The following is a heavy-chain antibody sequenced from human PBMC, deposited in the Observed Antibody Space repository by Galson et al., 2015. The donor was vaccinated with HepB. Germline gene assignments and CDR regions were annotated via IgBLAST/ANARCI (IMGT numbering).Heavy chain of an antibody. CDR2: IYWDDDK. D-gene: IGHD3-22*01. Sequence: PALVKPTQTLTLTCTFSGFSLTSSSVSVAWIRQPPGKALEWLSLIYWDDDKRYSPSLKGRLTITKDPSKNRVVLTVTDMDPVDTATYYCAHSNRRDYYDSSGYFDMWGQGTMVTVSS. J-gene: IGHJ3*02. CDR3: AHSNRRDYYDSSGYFDM. CDR1: GFSLTSSSVS. V-gene: IGHV2-5*02.